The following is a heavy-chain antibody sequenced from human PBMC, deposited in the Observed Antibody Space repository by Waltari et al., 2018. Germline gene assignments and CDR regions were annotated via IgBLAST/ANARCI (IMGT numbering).Heavy chain of an antibody. CDR1: GGSFSGYY. CDR2: INHSGST. J-gene: IGHJ6*03. D-gene: IGHD2-15*01. V-gene: IGHV4-34*01. CDR3: ARPQFLGRGYYYMDV. Sequence: QVQLQQWGAGLLKPSETLSLTCAVYGGSFSGYYWSWIRQPPGKGLEWIGEINHSGSTNYTPSLKSRVTISVDTSKNQFSLKLSSVTAADTAVYYCARPQFLGRGYYYMDVWGKGTTVTVSS.